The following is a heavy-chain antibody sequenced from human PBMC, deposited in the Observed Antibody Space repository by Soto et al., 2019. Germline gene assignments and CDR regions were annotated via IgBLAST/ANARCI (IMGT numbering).Heavy chain of an antibody. J-gene: IGHJ4*02. CDR2: IHYSGST. CDR1: GGSVYIGTYY. V-gene: IGHV4-61*01. CDR3: TRGGDAYKNGH. D-gene: IGHD2-21*01. Sequence: QVQLQESGPGLVKPSETLSLTCTVPGGSVYIGTYYWSWLRQPPGKGLEWIGFIHYSGSTNYNPSLKSRVTMSVNTSKNQFSLKLTSVNAADTAVYYCTRGGDAYKNGHWGQGTLVTVSS.